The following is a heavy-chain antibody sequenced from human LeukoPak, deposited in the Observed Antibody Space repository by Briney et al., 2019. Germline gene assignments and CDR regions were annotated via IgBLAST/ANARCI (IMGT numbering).Heavy chain of an antibody. CDR1: GYTFTSYY. J-gene: IGHJ4*02. CDR2: INPSGGST. V-gene: IGHV1-46*01. Sequence: ASVKVSCKASGYTFTSYYMHWVRQAPGQGLEWMAIINPSGGSTGYAQKFQGRVTMTRDMSTSTVYMELSSLRSEDTAVYYCARGKEQLVLESFSDYWGQGTLVTVSS. CDR3: ARGKEQLVLESFSDY. D-gene: IGHD6-6*01.